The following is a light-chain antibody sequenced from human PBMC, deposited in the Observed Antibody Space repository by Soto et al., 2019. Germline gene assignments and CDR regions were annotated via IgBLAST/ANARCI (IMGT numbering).Light chain of an antibody. V-gene: IGKV1-5*03. Sequence: DIQMTQSPSTLSASVGDRVTITCRASQSISYWLAWYQQKPGKAPNLLIYKASSLESGVPSRFSGSGSGTGFTLTINSLQPDDFATYYCQQYSNYPLTFGGGTKVEI. CDR3: QQYSNYPLT. CDR2: KAS. CDR1: QSISYW. J-gene: IGKJ4*01.